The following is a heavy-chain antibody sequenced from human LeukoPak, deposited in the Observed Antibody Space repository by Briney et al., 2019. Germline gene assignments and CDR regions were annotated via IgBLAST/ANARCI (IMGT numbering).Heavy chain of an antibody. J-gene: IGHJ3*02. Sequence: PGGSLRLSCAASGFTFSRYWMCWVRQAPGKGLEWVSYISSSGSTIYYADSVKGRFTISRDNAKNSLYLQMNSLRAEDTAVYYCARQGAIGDAFDIWGQGTMVTVSS. CDR2: ISSSGSTI. V-gene: IGHV3-48*04. D-gene: IGHD2-2*01. CDR3: ARQGAIGDAFDI. CDR1: GFTFSRYW.